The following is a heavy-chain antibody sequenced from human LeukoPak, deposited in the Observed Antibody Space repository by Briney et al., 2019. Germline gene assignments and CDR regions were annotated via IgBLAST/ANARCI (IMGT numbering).Heavy chain of an antibody. Sequence: GSSVKVSCKASGGTFSSYAISWVRQAPGQGLEWMGWISAYNGNTNYAQKLQGRVTMTTDTSTSTAYMELRSLRSDDTAVYYCATWDYDFWSGYYLYWGQGTLVTVSS. CDR2: ISAYNGNT. V-gene: IGHV1-18*01. D-gene: IGHD3-3*01. J-gene: IGHJ4*02. CDR1: GGTFSSYA. CDR3: ATWDYDFWSGYYLY.